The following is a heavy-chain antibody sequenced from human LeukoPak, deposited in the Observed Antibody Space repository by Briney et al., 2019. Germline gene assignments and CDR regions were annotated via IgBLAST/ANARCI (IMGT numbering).Heavy chain of an antibody. D-gene: IGHD2-21*02. V-gene: IGHV4-59*01. CDR2: IYYSGST. J-gene: IGHJ4*02. CDR1: DDSITMYY. Sequence: SETLSLTCTVSDDSITMYYWTWIRQPPGKGLEWIGYIYYSGSTNYNPSLKSRVTISVDTSKNQFSLKLSSVTAADTAVYYCARGRRGCGGDCYEFDYWGQGTLVTVSS. CDR3: ARGRRGCGGDCYEFDY.